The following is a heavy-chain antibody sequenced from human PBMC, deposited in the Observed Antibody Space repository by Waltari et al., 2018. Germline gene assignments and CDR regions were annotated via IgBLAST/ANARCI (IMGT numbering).Heavy chain of an antibody. J-gene: IGHJ4*02. Sequence: QLQLPESGPGLAKPSETLSPTCPVPGSPISNSSYFLGLVPQAPGKGLEWIGSIYYSGSTYYNPSLKSRVTISVDTSKNQFSLKLSSVTAADTAVYYCARIPYYYDSSGYCDYWGQGTLVTVSS. CDR3: ARIPYYYDSSGYCDY. D-gene: IGHD3-22*01. CDR2: IYYSGST. V-gene: IGHV4-39*07. CDR1: GSPISNSSYF.